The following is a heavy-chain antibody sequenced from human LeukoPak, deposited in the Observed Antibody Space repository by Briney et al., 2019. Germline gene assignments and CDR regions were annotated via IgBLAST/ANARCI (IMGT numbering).Heavy chain of an antibody. CDR2: ISYSGNS. CDR3: ARLAVAGSIDY. V-gene: IGHV4-59*01. J-gene: IGHJ4*02. Sequence: SETLSLTCTVSGASISGYSWSWIRQPPGKGLEWIGYISYSGNSNYNASLQSRVAMSVATSKNQFSLKLRSVTAADTAVYYCARLAVAGSIDYWGQGTLVTVSS. CDR1: GASISGYS. D-gene: IGHD6-19*01.